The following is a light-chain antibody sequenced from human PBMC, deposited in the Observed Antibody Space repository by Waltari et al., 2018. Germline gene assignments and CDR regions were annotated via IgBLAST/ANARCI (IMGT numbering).Light chain of an antibody. CDR2: DAF. CDR1: QSVGRS. CDR3: QMYVRLPVT. Sequence: EIVLTQSPGTLSLSPGERVTLSCRASQSVGRSLAWYQQKPGQAPRLLIYDAFTRATGIADRFSGSGSGTDFSLTISRLDPEDFAVYYCQMYVRLPVTFGQGTKVE. J-gene: IGKJ1*01. V-gene: IGKV3-20*01.